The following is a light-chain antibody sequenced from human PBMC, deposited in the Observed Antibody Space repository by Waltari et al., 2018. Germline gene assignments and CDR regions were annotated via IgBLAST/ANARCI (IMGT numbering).Light chain of an antibody. V-gene: IGLV2-23*01. J-gene: IGLJ2*01. CDR2: GGS. CDR1: SSDVGSYKF. Sequence: LTQPASVSGSPGQSITISCTGSSSDVGSYKFVSWYQQHPGKAPQLMIYGGSQRPSGVSNRFSGSKSGNTASLTISGLRAEDEADYCCCSYAGSSPHVIFGGGTKPTVL. CDR3: CSYAGSSPHVI.